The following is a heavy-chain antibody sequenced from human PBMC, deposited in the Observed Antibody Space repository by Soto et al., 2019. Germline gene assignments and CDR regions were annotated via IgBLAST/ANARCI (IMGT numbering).Heavy chain of an antibody. Sequence: ASVKVSCKASGYTFTSYAMNWVRQAPGQRLEWMGWINAGNGNTKYSQKFQGRVTITRDTSASTAYMELSSLRSEDTAVYYCARGLYYYGSESENWFDPWGQGTLVTVSS. CDR1: GYTFTSYA. CDR3: ARGLYYYGSESENWFDP. V-gene: IGHV1-3*01. D-gene: IGHD3-10*01. CDR2: INAGNGNT. J-gene: IGHJ5*02.